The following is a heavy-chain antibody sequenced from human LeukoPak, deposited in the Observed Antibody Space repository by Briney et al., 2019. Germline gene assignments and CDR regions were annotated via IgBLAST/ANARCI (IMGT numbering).Heavy chain of an antibody. CDR3: ARGGPPGQLRAYYFYGMDV. CDR2: INHSGST. J-gene: IGHJ6*02. V-gene: IGHV4-34*01. Sequence: SETLSLTCAVYGGSFSGYYWNWIRQPPGKGLEWIGEINHSGSTNYNPSLKSRVTISVDASKNQFSLNLSSVTAADTAVYYCARGGPPGQLRAYYFYGMDVWGQGTTVTVSS. CDR1: GGSFSGYY.